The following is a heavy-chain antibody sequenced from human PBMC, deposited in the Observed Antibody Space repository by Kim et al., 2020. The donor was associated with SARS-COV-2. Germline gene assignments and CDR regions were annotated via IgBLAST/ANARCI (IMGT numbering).Heavy chain of an antibody. CDR3: AKVRRYPDKKTYYYASSGYYYYYYGMDV. V-gene: IGHV4-59*13. CDR2: IYYSGST. CDR1: GGTISSYY. Sequence: SETLSLTCTVSGGTISSYYWSWIRQPPGKGLEWIGYIYYSGSTNYNPSLKSRVSISADTSKNQFSLKLSSVTAADTAVYYCAKVRRYPDKKTYYYASSGYYYYYYGMDVWGQGTMVTVSS. J-gene: IGHJ6*02. D-gene: IGHD3-22*01.